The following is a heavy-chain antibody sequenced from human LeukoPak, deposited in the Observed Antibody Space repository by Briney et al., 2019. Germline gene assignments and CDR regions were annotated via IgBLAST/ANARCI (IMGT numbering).Heavy chain of an antibody. D-gene: IGHD3-16*02. CDR2: IHYSGNT. J-gene: IGHJ4*02. V-gene: IGHV4-30-4*01. CDR3: ARARGHYDYVWGSYRYTFFDY. CDR1: GGSSRSGDYF. Sequence: PSETLSLTCAVSGGSSRSGDYFWSWIRQPPGKGLEWIGHIHYSGNTYYNPSLKSRVSISVDTSKNQFSLKLSSVTAADTAVYYCARARGHYDYVWGSYRYTFFDYWGQGTLVTVSS.